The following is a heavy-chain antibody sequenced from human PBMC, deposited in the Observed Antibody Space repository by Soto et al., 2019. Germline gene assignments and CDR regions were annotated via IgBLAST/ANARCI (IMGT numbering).Heavy chain of an antibody. J-gene: IGHJ4*02. Sequence: SETLSLTCAVSGGSISSTNWWSWVRQSPGKGLEWIGEIFHSGRTYYNPSLESRVTISLDQSKNQFSLKLTSVTAADTAVYYCARVVSGVTAYFDSWGQGTQVT. CDR3: ARVVSGVTAYFDS. D-gene: IGHD2-21*02. V-gene: IGHV4-4*02. CDR2: IFHSGRT. CDR1: GGSISSTNW.